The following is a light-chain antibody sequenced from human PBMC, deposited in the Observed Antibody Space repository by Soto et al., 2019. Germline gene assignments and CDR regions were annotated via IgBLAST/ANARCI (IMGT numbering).Light chain of an antibody. CDR2: GNS. CDR1: SSNIGAGYD. V-gene: IGLV1-40*01. CDR3: QSYDSSMSGWEV. J-gene: IGLJ1*01. Sequence: QSVLTQPPSVSGAPGQRVTISCTGSSSNIGAGYDVHWYQQLPGTAPKLLIYGNSNRPSGVPDRFSGSKSGTSASLAITGLQAEDEADYYSQSYDSSMSGWEVFGTGTKVTVL.